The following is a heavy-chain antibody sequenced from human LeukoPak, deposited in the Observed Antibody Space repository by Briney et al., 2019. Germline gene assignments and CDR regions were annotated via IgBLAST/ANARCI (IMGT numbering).Heavy chain of an antibody. CDR3: ARVAPKYDYEGYFDF. J-gene: IGHJ4*02. Sequence: ASVKVSCKTSGYTFTTYAISWVRRAPGQGLEWMGWINTNTGNPTYAQGFTGRYVFSLDTSVSTAYLQISGLKADDTVVYYCARVAPKYDYEGYFDFWGQGTLVTVSS. D-gene: IGHD4-17*01. V-gene: IGHV7-4-1*02. CDR1: GYTFTTYA. CDR2: INTNTGNP.